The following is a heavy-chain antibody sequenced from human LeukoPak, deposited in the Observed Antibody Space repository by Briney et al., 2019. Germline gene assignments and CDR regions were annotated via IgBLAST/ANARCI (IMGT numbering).Heavy chain of an antibody. V-gene: IGHV3-23*01. CDR1: GFTFSSYW. J-gene: IGHJ4*02. Sequence: PGGSLRLSCAASGFTFSSYWMSCVRHAPGKGVEWLSRISESDGTTHYADSVQGRFTISRDNSKNTLYLQMNSLRAEDTGVYYCAKGGWLDNWGQGTLVTVSS. CDR3: AKGGWLDN. CDR2: ISESDGTT. D-gene: IGHD2-15*01.